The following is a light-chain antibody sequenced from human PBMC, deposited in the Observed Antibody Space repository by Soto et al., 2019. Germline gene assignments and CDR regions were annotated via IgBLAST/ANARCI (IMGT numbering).Light chain of an antibody. J-gene: IGLJ2*01. CDR2: EVS. Sequence: QSALTQPASVSGSPGQSITISCTGTSSDIGVYNYVSWYQQHPGKAPKLIINEVSNRPSGVSNRFSGPKSGNTASLTISGLQAEDEAEYFCSSYATSSTYVVFGGGTKLTVL. V-gene: IGLV2-14*01. CDR3: SSYATSSTYVV. CDR1: SSDIGVYNY.